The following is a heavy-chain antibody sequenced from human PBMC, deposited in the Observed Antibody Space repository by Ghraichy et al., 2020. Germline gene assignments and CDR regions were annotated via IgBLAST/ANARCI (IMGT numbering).Heavy chain of an antibody. CDR3: AREVIVNPGTSPLDS. D-gene: IGHD1-26*01. Sequence: GGSLRLSCVVSGFTLSSYEMNWVRLAPGKGLEWISYISSGGSVEMYADSVRGRFTMSRDNAKNSLSLQMNSLRAEDTGIYFCAREVIVNPGTSPLDSWGQGTPVTVS. CDR1: GFTLSSYE. CDR2: ISSGGSVE. J-gene: IGHJ4*02. V-gene: IGHV3-48*03.